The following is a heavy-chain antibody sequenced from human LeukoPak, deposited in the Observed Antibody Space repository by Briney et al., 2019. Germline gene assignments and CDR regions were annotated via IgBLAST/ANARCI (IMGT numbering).Heavy chain of an antibody. V-gene: IGHV3-30*18. D-gene: IGHD3-22*01. CDR1: GFTFSSYG. CDR2: ISYDGSNK. J-gene: IGHJ4*02. Sequence: GGSLRLSCAASGFTFSSYGMHWVRQAPGKGLEWVAVISYDGSNKYYADSVKGRFTISRDNSKNTLYLQMNSLRAEDTAVYYCAKWARGQCDSSGSPFDYWGQGTLVTVSS. CDR3: AKWARGQCDSSGSPFDY.